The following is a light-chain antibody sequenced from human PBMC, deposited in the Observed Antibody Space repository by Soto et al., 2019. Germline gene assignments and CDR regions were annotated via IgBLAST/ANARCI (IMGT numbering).Light chain of an antibody. CDR2: AAS. Sequence: EIVLTQSPGTLSLSPGEGATLSCRASQSVRSSYLAWYQQKPGQAPRLLIYAASSRATGIPDRFSGSGSGTDFTLTIRRLEPEDFAVYYCLQYGTPPYTFGQGTKLEIK. V-gene: IGKV3-20*01. CDR1: QSVRSSY. J-gene: IGKJ2*01. CDR3: LQYGTPPYT.